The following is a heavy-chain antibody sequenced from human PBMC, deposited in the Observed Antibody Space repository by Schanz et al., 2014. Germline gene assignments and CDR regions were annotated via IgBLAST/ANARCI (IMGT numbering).Heavy chain of an antibody. CDR2: VIPILGVT. D-gene: IGHD2-21*01. CDR1: GGTFSRLT. J-gene: IGHJ4*02. V-gene: IGHV1-69*08. CDR3: ARDRLECGAECYSVEVFEI. Sequence: QVQLVQSGADVKKPGSSVRVSCKASGGTFSRLTFSWVRQAPGQGLEWMGRVIPILGVTHYAQKFQGRVTITADKSTTTAYMELSGLRSEDTAVYYCARDRLECGAECYSVEVFEIWGQGTLXIVSS.